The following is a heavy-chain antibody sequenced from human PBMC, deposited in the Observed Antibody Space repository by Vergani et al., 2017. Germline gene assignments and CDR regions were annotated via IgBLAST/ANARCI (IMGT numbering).Heavy chain of an antibody. D-gene: IGHD1-26*01. CDR3: ARGPTTGRDYYYYGMDV. CDR1: GFTFSSYE. V-gene: IGHV3-48*03. J-gene: IGHJ6*02. Sequence: EVQLVESGGGLVQPGGSLRLSCAASGFTFSSYEMNWVRQAPVKGLEWVSYISSSGSTIYYADSVKGRFTISRDNAKNSLYLQMNSLRAEDTAVYYCARGPTTGRDYYYYGMDVWGQGTTVTVSS. CDR2: ISSSGSTI.